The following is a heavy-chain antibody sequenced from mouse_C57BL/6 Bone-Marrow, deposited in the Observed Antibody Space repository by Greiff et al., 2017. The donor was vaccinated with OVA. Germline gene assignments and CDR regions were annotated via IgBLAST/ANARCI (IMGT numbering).Heavy chain of an antibody. CDR3: TSYGNFDY. J-gene: IGHJ2*01. D-gene: IGHD2-1*01. Sequence: EVQLVESGAELVRPGASVKLSCTASGFNIKDDYMPWVKQRPEQGLEWIGWIDPENGDTEYASKFQGKATITADTSSNTAYLQLSSLTSEDTAFYYCTSYGNFDYWGQGTTLTVSS. CDR2: IDPENGDT. CDR1: GFNIKDDY. V-gene: IGHV14-4*01.